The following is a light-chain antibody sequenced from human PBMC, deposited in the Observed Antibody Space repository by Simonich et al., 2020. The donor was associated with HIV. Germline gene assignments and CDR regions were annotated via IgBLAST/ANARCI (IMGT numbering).Light chain of an antibody. CDR1: QKIAGN. CDR2: YAS. V-gene: IGKV3-15*01. CDR3: QQYNNWPSPFT. Sequence: EIVMTQSPATLSVSPGERATLSCRASQKIAGNLAWYQHKPGQAPRLLIYYASTRATGVPARLSGSGFGTDFTLTISSMQSEDFAVYYCQQYNNWPSPFTFGPGTEVDIK. J-gene: IGKJ3*01.